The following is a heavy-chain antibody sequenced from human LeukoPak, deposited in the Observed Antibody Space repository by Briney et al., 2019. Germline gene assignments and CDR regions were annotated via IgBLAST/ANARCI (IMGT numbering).Heavy chain of an antibody. J-gene: IGHJ4*02. D-gene: IGHD6-19*01. CDR3: AKTSGWPYYFDY. V-gene: IGHV3-23*01. Sequence: GGSLRLSCAASGFTVSGNYMSWVRQAPGKGLEWVSAISGGGGSTYYADSVKGRFTISRDKSKNTLYLQMNSLRAEDTAVYYCAKTSGWPYYFDYWGQGTLVTVSA. CDR1: GFTVSGNY. CDR2: ISGGGGST.